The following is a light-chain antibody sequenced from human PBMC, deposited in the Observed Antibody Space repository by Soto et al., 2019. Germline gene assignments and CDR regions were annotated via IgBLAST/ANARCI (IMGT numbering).Light chain of an antibody. CDR3: QHYNSYSEA. Sequence: EIVLTQSPATLSLSPGERATLSCRASQSVSSYLAWYQQKPGQPPRLLIYDASNRATGIPARFSGSGSGTEFTLTISSLQPDDFATYYCQHYNSYSEAFGQGTKVDI. V-gene: IGKV3-11*01. CDR2: DAS. J-gene: IGKJ1*01. CDR1: QSVSSY.